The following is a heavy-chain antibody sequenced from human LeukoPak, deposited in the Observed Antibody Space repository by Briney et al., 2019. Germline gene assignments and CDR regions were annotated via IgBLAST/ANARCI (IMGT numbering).Heavy chain of an antibody. Sequence: GGSLRLSCAASGFTFSSYAMSWVRQAPGKGLEWVSAISGSGGSTYYADSVKGRFTISRDNSKNTLYLQMNSLRAEDTAVYYCARAYSSGWYLDYWGQGTLVTVSS. CDR2: ISGSGGST. CDR3: ARAYSSGWYLDY. V-gene: IGHV3-23*01. CDR1: GFTFSSYA. D-gene: IGHD6-19*01. J-gene: IGHJ4*02.